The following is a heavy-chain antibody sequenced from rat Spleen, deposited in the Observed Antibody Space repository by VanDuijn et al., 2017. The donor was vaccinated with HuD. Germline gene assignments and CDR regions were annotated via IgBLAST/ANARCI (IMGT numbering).Heavy chain of an antibody. Sequence: EVQLMESGGGLVQPGRSLKLSCVASGFTFNNYWMTWIRQAPKKGLEWVASISFEGSSTYYGDSVKGRFTISRDNAKSTLYLQMNSLRSEDTATYYCARPHSSHYVMDAWGQGASVTVSS. D-gene: IGHD1-8*01. CDR3: ARPHSSHYVMDA. CDR2: ISFEGSST. V-gene: IGHV5-22*01. J-gene: IGHJ4*01. CDR1: GFTFNNYW.